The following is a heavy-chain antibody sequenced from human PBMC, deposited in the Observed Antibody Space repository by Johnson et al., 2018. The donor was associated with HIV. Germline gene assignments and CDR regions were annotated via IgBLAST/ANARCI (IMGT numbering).Heavy chain of an antibody. CDR3: AKEEGRAAAGGAFDI. D-gene: IGHD6-13*01. Sequence: EVQLVESGGGVVQPGRSLRLSCAASGFTVSSNYMSWVRQAPGKGLEWVSGINWNGDNTGYADSLKGRFTISRDNVKNSLYLQMNSLEAEDTAVYYCAKEEGRAAAGGAFDIWGQGTMVTVSS. J-gene: IGHJ3*02. V-gene: IGHV3-20*04. CDR2: INWNGDNT. CDR1: GFTVSSNY.